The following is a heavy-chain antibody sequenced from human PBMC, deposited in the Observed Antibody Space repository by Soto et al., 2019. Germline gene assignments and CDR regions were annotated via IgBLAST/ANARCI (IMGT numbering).Heavy chain of an antibody. Sequence: SETLSLTCTVSGGSISSYYWSWIRQPPGKGLEWIGYIYYSGSTNYNPSLKSRVTISVDTSKNQFSLKLSSVTAADTAVYYCARRKKKRGYSGYDLGDSFDIWGQGTMVNVS. CDR3: ARRKKKRGYSGYDLGDSFDI. J-gene: IGHJ3*02. D-gene: IGHD5-12*01. CDR1: GGSISSYY. V-gene: IGHV4-59*01. CDR2: IYYSGST.